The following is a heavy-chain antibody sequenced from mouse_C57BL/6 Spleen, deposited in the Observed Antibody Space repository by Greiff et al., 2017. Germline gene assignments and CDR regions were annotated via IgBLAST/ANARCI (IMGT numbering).Heavy chain of an antibody. CDR1: GFTFSDYG. CDR2: ISSGSSTI. V-gene: IGHV5-17*01. Sequence: DVQLVESGGGLVKPGGSLKLSCAASGFTFSDYGMHWVRQAPEKGLEWVAYISSGSSTIYYADTVKGRFTISRDNAKNTLFLQRTSLRSEDTAMYYCARRDGSSSFDYWGQGTTLTVSS. CDR3: ARRDGSSSFDY. D-gene: IGHD1-1*01. J-gene: IGHJ2*01.